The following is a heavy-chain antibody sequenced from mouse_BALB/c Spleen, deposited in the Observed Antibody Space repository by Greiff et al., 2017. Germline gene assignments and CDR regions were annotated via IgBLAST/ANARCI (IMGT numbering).Heavy chain of an antibody. D-gene: IGHD2-10*02. CDR3: AREGMYGNYVMDY. Sequence: QVQLQQSGAELVKPGASVKLSCKASGYTFTSYYMYWVKQRPGQGLEWIGEINPSNGGTNFNEKFKSKATLTVDKSSSTAYMQLSSLTSEDSAVYYCAREGMYGNYVMDYWGQGTSVTVSS. CDR1: GYTFTSYY. J-gene: IGHJ4*01. CDR2: INPSNGGT. V-gene: IGHV1S81*02.